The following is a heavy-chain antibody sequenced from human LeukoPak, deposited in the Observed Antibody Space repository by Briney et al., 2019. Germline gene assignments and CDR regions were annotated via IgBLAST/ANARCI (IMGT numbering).Heavy chain of an antibody. V-gene: IGHV1-8*02. CDR2: INPNSGNT. CDR1: GYTFTGYY. J-gene: IGHJ4*02. D-gene: IGHD5-12*01. CDR3: ARATSGKSYYFDY. Sequence: WASVKVSCKASGYTFTGYYMHWVRQAPGQGLEWMGWINPNSGNTGYAQKFQGRVTMTRNTSISTAYMELSSLRSEDTAVYYCARATSGKSYYFDYWGQGTLVTVSS.